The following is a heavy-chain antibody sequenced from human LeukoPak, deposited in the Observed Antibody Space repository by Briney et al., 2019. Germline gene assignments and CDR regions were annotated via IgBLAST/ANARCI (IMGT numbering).Heavy chain of an antibody. V-gene: IGHV4-61*01. J-gene: IGHJ6*03. CDR3: ARIPRGSSIPYYYMDV. Sequence: PSETLSLTCTVSGGSISSSSYYWSWIRQPPGKGLEWIGYIYYSGSTNYNPSLKSRVTISVDTSKNQFSLKLSSVTAADTAVYYCARIPRGSSIPYYYMDVWGKGTTVTVSS. CDR1: GGSISSSSYY. D-gene: IGHD1-26*01. CDR2: IYYSGST.